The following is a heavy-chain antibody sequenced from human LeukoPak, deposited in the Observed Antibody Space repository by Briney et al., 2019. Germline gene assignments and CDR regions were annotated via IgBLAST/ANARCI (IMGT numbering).Heavy chain of an antibody. CDR1: GFTFDDYD. V-gene: IGHV3-49*03. D-gene: IGHD3-3*01. J-gene: IGHJ3*01. CDR2: IRSKPYGGIT. CDR3: AKSRISRFLEWPTDAFDV. Sequence: GGSLRLSCSTSGFTFDDYDMSWFRQAPGRGLEWVGFIRSKPYGGITEYAASVKVGFTISRDDSKSITYLQMNNLTTADTAVYYCAKSRISRFLEWPTDAFDVWGQGTMVTVSS.